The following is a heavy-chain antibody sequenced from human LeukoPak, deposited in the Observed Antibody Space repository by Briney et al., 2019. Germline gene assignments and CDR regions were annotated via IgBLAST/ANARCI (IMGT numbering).Heavy chain of an antibody. CDR1: GGSISSSTYC. Sequence: PSETLSLTCTVSGGSISSSTYCWSWIRQPPGKGREWIVYIHNSGSNNSNPSRKSRVTISVATSKNHFSLKLSSVTAADTAVYYCARARGLYYYDSSGYTIDYWGQGTMVTVSS. D-gene: IGHD3-22*01. CDR3: ARARGLYYYDSSGYTIDY. V-gene: IGHV4-61*03. CDR2: IHNSGSN. J-gene: IGHJ3*01.